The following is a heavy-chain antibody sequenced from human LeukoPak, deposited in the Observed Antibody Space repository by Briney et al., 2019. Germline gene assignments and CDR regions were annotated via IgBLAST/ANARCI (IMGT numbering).Heavy chain of an antibody. D-gene: IGHD1-14*01. CDR1: GFTFSSYA. Sequence: GGSLRLSCAASGFTFSSYALSWVRQAPGKGLEWVSAISGSGGSTYYADSVKGRFTISRDNSKNTLYLQMNSLRAEDTVVYYCATSNIYTTDDYWGQGTLVTVSS. CDR2: ISGSGGST. J-gene: IGHJ4*02. V-gene: IGHV3-23*01. CDR3: ATSNIYTTDDY.